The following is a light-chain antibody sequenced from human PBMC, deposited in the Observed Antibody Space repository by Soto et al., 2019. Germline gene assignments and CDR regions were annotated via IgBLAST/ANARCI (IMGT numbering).Light chain of an antibody. CDR3: QQFNSWLLT. V-gene: IGKV4-1*01. J-gene: IGKJ4*01. CDR2: WAS. Sequence: DIVMTQSPDSLAVSLGERATINCKSTQSVLYSSNNKNYLAWYQQKVGQPPRLLIYWASTRESGVPDRFSGSGSGTEFTLTISSLQSEDFAIYYCQQFNSWLLTFGGGTKVDIK. CDR1: QSVLYSSNNKNY.